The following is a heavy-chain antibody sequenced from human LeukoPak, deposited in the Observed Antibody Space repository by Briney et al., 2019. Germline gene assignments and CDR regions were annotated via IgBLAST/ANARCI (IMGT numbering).Heavy chain of an antibody. V-gene: IGHV4-61*02. D-gene: IGHD4-17*01. J-gene: IGHJ4*02. CDR3: ARDPRDYGDYFDY. Sequence: PSETLSLTCTVSGGSISSGSYYWSWIRQPAGKGLEWIGRIYTSGSTNYNPSLKSRVTMSVDTSKNQFSLKLSSVTAADTAVYYCARDPRDYGDYFDYWGQGTLVTVSS. CDR1: GGSISSGSYY. CDR2: IYTSGST.